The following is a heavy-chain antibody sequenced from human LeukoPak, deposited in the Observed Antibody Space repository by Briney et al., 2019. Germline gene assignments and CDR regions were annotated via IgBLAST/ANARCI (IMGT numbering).Heavy chain of an antibody. CDR2: IYHSGST. Sequence: SQTLSLTCAVSGGSISSGGYSWSWIRQPPGKGLEWIGYIYHSGSTYYNPSLKSRVTISVDRSKNQFSLKLSSVTAADTAVYYCAKIKHDAVVAATLGAYDFDYWGQGTLVTVSS. CDR3: AKIKHDAVVAATLGAYDFDY. D-gene: IGHD2-15*01. V-gene: IGHV4-30-2*01. CDR1: GGSISSGGYS. J-gene: IGHJ4*02.